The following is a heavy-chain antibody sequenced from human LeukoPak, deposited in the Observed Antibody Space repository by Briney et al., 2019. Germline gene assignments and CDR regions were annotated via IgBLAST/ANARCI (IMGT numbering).Heavy chain of an antibody. Sequence: GRSLRLSCAASGFTFSSYGMHWVRQAPGKGLEWVADIWYDGSNKYYADSVKGRFTISRDNSKNTLYLQMNSLRAEDTAVYYCWSGGDWSGWRLGYWGQGTLVTVSS. CDR1: GFTFSSYG. V-gene: IGHV3-33*01. D-gene: IGHD3-3*01. CDR2: IWYDGSNK. J-gene: IGHJ4*02. CDR3: WSGGDWSGWRLGY.